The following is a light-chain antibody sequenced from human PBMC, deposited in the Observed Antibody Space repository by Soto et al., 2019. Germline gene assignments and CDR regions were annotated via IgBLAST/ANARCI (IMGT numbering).Light chain of an antibody. Sequence: QSVLTQPPSVSAAPGQKIIISCSGTTSNIGENFVAWYQQLPGTAPKLLIFDNSKRPSGIPDRFSGSKSGTSATLGITGLQTGDEADYYCGTWDSSLSAYVFGSGTKVTVL. CDR1: TSNIGENF. J-gene: IGLJ1*01. CDR2: DNS. V-gene: IGLV1-51*01. CDR3: GTWDSSLSAYV.